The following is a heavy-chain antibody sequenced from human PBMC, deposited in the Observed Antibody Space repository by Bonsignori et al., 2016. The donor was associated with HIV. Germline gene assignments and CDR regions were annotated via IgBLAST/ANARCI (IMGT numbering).Heavy chain of an antibody. J-gene: IGHJ3*02. CDR3: ARADLWFGSGAFDI. Sequence: VRQAPGKGLEWVPSISSSSSYIYYADSVKGRFTISRDNAKNSLYLQMNSLRAEDTAVYYCARADLWFGSGAFDIWGQGTMVTVSS. D-gene: IGHD3-10*01. CDR2: ISSSSSYI. V-gene: IGHV3-21*01.